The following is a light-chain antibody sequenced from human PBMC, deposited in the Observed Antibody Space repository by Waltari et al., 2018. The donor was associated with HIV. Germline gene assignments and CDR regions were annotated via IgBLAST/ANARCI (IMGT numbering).Light chain of an antibody. CDR2: DVS. CDR1: SSDVGGYNY. CDR3: SSYTSTYV. Sequence: QSALTQPASVSGSPGQSITISCTGTSSDVGGYNYVSWYQQHPGKATKLMIYDVSNRPSGVSNRFSGSKSGNTASLTISGLQAEDEADYYCSSYTSTYVFGTGTKVTVL. J-gene: IGLJ1*01. V-gene: IGLV2-14*01.